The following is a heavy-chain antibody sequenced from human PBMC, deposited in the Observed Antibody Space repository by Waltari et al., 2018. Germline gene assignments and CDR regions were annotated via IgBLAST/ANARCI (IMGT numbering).Heavy chain of an antibody. D-gene: IGHD2-2*01. Sequence: QEQLVESGGGVVQPGTSLRLSCAASGFIFSTYGLHWVRQAPGKGLEWLTLIRHDGRNKNYAKSVKGRFTISRDNSKNTLYLQMKSLRVEDTAVYYCARGAEYGNGLDVWGQGTTVT. CDR1: GFIFSTYG. CDR3: ARGAEYGNGLDV. CDR2: IRHDGRNK. J-gene: IGHJ6*02. V-gene: IGHV3-33*01.